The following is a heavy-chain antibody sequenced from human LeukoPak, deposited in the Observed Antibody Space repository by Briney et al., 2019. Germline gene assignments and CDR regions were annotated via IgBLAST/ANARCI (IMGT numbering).Heavy chain of an antibody. D-gene: IGHD6-13*01. CDR3: ARDREHSSSWYYFDY. J-gene: IGHJ4*02. CDR2: VYTSGST. V-gene: IGHV4-4*07. CDR1: GGSISSYY. Sequence: SETLSLTCIVSGGSISSYYWSWIRQPAGKGLEWIGRVYTSGSTNYNPSLKSRVTMSVDTSKNQFSLRLSSVTAADTAVYYCARDREHSSSWYYFDYWGQGTLVTVSS.